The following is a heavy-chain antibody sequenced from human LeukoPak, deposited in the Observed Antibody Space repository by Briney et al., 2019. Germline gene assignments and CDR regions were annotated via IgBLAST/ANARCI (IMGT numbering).Heavy chain of an antibody. CDR2: IYYSGNT. V-gene: IGHV4-59*01. Sequence: PSETLSLTCTVSGGSIIGYYWTWIRQPPGKGLEWIGYIYYSGNTNYNPSLKSRVTISVDTSKNQFSLQLTFVTAADTAIYYCARLRSNSFPDYWGQGTLVTVSS. CDR3: ARLRSNSFPDY. J-gene: IGHJ4*02. CDR1: GGSIIGYY. D-gene: IGHD6-13*01.